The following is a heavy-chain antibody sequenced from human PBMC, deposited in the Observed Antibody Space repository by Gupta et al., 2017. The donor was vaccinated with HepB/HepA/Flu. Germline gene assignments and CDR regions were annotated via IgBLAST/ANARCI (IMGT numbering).Heavy chain of an antibody. CDR1: GVTFSDYY. CDR2: VGSSGKKR. Sequence: QVQLVQSGGGLVKPGGSLRLSCAASGVTFSDYYLRWIRQAPGKGREWVAYVGSSGKKRYDADPVKGRFTSSIDNAKNSRYVKMKRMRPEDTTVYYCVTVYLSCFDYWVQGSLFTVS. D-gene: IGHD3-9*01. V-gene: IGHV3-11*01. J-gene: IGHJ4*02. CDR3: VTVYLSCFDY.